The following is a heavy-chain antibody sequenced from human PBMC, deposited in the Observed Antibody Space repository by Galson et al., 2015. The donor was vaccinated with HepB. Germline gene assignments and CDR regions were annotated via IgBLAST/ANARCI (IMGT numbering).Heavy chain of an antibody. J-gene: IGHJ4*02. V-gene: IGHV3-23*01. CDR1: GFTFSSYT. Sequence: SLRLSCAASGFTFSSYTMSWVRQAPGKGLEWVSAISGSGGSTYYADSVKGRFTISRDNSKNTLYLQMNSLRAEDTAVYYCATKIPAGYSSSWYCLGYWGQGTLVTVSS. D-gene: IGHD6-13*01. CDR3: ATKIPAGYSSSWYCLGY. CDR2: ISGSGGST.